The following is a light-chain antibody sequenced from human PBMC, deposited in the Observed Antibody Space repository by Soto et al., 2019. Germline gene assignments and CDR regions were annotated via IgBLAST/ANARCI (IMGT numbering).Light chain of an antibody. J-gene: IGLJ1*01. CDR3: AAWDDSLTGSYV. Sequence: QSVLTQPPSASGTPGQRVTISCSGSSSNIGSNTVNWYQQLPGTAPKLLIYSNNQRPSGVPDRFSGSKSGTSASLAISGLQSEDEADYYCAAWDDSLTGSYVFGPGTKLTVL. CDR2: SNN. CDR1: SSNIGSNT. V-gene: IGLV1-44*01.